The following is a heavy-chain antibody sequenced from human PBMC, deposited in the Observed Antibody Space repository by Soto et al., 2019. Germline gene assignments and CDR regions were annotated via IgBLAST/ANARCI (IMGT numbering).Heavy chain of an antibody. V-gene: IGHV3-33*01. CDR3: ARDQRSGGIAAAGPGYYYGMDV. J-gene: IGHJ6*02. D-gene: IGHD6-13*01. Sequence: QVQLVESGGGVVQPGRSLRLSCAASGFTFSSYGMHWVRQAPGKGLEWVAVIWYDGSNKYYADSVKGRFTISRDNSKNTLYLQMNSLRAEDTAVYYCARDQRSGGIAAAGPGYYYGMDVWGQGTTVTVSS. CDR1: GFTFSSYG. CDR2: IWYDGSNK.